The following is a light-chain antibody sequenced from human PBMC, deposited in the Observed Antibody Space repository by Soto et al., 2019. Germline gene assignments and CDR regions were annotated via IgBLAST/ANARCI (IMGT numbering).Light chain of an antibody. CDR3: QPYYSTPFP. CDR2: WAS. CDR1: QSVLYSSNNKNY. V-gene: IGKV4-1*01. Sequence: DIVMTQSPDSLAVSLGERANINCKSSQSVLYSSNNKNYLAWYQQKPGQPPKLLIYWASTRESGVPDRFSGSGSGTDFTLTISSLQDEDVSVYYCQPYYSTPFPFGPGTKVDIK. J-gene: IGKJ3*01.